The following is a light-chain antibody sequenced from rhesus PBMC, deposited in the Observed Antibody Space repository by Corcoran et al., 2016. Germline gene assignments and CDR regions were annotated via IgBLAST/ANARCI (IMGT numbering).Light chain of an antibody. Sequence: EIVMTQSPATLSLSPGERATLSCRASPSVSSSLAWYQQKPGQAPRLLIYGASSRATGIPERFSGSGAGTDCTLNISSLEPEDVALYYCLQHSNWPLTFGGGTKVELK. CDR2: GAS. CDR3: LQHSNWPLT. V-gene: IGKV3-24*03. CDR1: PSVSSS. J-gene: IGKJ4*01.